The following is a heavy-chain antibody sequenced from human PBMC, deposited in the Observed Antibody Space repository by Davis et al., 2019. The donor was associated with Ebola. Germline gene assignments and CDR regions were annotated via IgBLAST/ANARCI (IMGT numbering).Heavy chain of an antibody. Sequence: AASVKVSCKTSGYTFSSYGISWVRQAPGQRLEWLGWINAGNGNRKYSQKYQARVTISRDTSANTVYMELSSLESEDTAVYYCAREGGLVRGVIIEWKNGMDVWGQGTAVTVSS. CDR3: AREGGLVRGVIIEWKNGMDV. CDR2: INAGNGNR. J-gene: IGHJ6*02. V-gene: IGHV1-3*01. CDR1: GYTFSSYG. D-gene: IGHD3-10*01.